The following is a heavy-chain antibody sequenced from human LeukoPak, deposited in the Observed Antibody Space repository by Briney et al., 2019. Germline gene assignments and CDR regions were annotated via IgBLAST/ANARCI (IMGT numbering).Heavy chain of an antibody. J-gene: IGHJ4*02. Sequence: GGSLRLSCAASGFTFSSYWMNWVRQAPGKGLVWVSRIKSDESTTSYADSVKGRFTIYRDNSKNTLYLQMNSLRAEDTAVYYCAKDYYGSERWGQGALVTVSS. D-gene: IGHD3-10*01. V-gene: IGHV3-74*01. CDR3: AKDYYGSER. CDR2: IKSDESTT. CDR1: GFTFSSYW.